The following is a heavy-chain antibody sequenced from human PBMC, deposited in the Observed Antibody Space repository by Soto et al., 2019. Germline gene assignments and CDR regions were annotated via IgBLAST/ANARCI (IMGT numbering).Heavy chain of an antibody. CDR3: ARREIQGPIDY. V-gene: IGHV4-28*01. CDR2: IYYSGTT. J-gene: IGHJ4*02. CDR1: GYSISSSNW. D-gene: IGHD1-26*01. Sequence: QVQLQESGPGLVKPSDTLSLTCAVSGYSISSSNWWGWIRQPPGKVLEWIGYIYYSGTTYYNPSLKRRVTMSVDTSNDQFSLKLTSVTAVDTAVYYCARREIQGPIDYWGQGTLVTVSS.